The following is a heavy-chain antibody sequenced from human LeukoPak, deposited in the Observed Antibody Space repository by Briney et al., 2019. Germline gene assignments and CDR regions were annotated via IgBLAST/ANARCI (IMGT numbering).Heavy chain of an antibody. CDR3: ALRRAVAGTDWYFDL. J-gene: IGHJ2*01. Sequence: ASVKVSCKASGYTFTSYAMHWVRQAPGQWLEWMGWIKAGNGNTKYSQKFQGRVTITRDTSASTAYMELSSLRPEDTAVYYCALRRAVAGTDWYFDLWGRGTLVTVSS. V-gene: IGHV1-3*01. CDR2: IKAGNGNT. D-gene: IGHD6-19*01. CDR1: GYTFTSYA.